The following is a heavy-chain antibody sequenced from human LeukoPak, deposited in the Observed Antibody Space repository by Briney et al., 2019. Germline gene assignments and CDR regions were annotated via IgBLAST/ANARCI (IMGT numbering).Heavy chain of an antibody. Sequence: PSETLSLPCAVCGGSFSGCYWRWIRQPPGKGREWLGEINHSGSTNYNPSLKSRVTISVDTSKNQFSLKLSSVTAADTAVYYCAYESVPAKDDYYMDVWGKGTTVTVSS. V-gene: IGHV4-34*01. J-gene: IGHJ6*03. D-gene: IGHD2-2*01. CDR2: INHSGST. CDR3: AYESVPAKDDYYMDV. CDR1: GGSFSGCY.